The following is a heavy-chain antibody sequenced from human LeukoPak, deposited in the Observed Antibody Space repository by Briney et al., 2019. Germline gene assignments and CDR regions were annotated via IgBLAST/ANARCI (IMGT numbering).Heavy chain of an antibody. V-gene: IGHV1-69*04. Sequence: GASVKVSCKASGGTFSSYVISSVRQAPGQGLEWMGRIIPIFGIANYAQKFQGRVTITADKSTSIAYMELSSLRSEDTAVYYCASYDYGDYQNNNWFDPWGQGTLVTVSS. J-gene: IGHJ5*02. D-gene: IGHD4-17*01. CDR3: ASYDYGDYQNNNWFDP. CDR1: GGTFSSYV. CDR2: IIPIFGIA.